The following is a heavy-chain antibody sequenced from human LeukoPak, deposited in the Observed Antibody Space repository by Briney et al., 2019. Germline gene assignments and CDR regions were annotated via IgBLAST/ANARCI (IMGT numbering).Heavy chain of an antibody. V-gene: IGHV4-59*01. CDR3: ARARPVLRFLEWKDHPVFDY. CDR1: GGSISSYY. J-gene: IGHJ4*02. Sequence: SETLSLTCTVSGGSISSYYWSWIRQPPGKGLEWIGYIYYSGSTNYNPSLKSRVTISVDTSKNQFSLKLSSVTAADTAVYYCARARPVLRFLEWKDHPVFDYWGQGTLVTFSS. CDR2: IYYSGST. D-gene: IGHD3-3*01.